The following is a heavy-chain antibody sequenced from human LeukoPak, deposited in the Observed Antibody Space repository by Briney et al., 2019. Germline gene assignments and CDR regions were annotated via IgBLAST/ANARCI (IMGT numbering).Heavy chain of an antibody. CDR1: GFTFSSYA. CDR3: ARGRAAAAGSFDN. D-gene: IGHD6-13*01. J-gene: IGHJ4*03. V-gene: IGHV3-23*01. Sequence: PGGSLRLSCAASGFTFSSYAMTWVRQAPGKGLEWVSTFSGNGGSTYYADSVKGRFTISRDDSKNTSYLQMNSLRAEDTAVYYCARGRAAAAGSFDNWGQGTLVTVSS. CDR2: FSGNGGST.